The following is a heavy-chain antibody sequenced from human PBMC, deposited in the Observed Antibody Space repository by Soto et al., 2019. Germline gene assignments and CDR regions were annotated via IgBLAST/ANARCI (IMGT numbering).Heavy chain of an antibody. CDR3: ARGQFHHVSNYYYALDV. V-gene: IGHV1-69*01. J-gene: IGHJ6*02. Sequence: QVQLVQSGAEVKKPGSSVKVSCKASGGTFSSYAISWARQAPGQGLEWMGGFIPMFNRPHSARKFQDRVTITADESTSTAYMDLSSLRSEDTAVYYCARGQFHHVSNYYYALDVWGQGTTVTVSS. CDR1: GGTFSSYA. CDR2: FIPMFNRP.